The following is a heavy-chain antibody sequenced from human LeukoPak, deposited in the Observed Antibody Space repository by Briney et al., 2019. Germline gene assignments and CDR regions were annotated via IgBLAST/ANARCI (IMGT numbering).Heavy chain of an antibody. D-gene: IGHD3-22*01. CDR1: GYTFTSYG. V-gene: IGHV1-18*01. CDR2: ISGYNGYA. J-gene: IGHJ3*02. CDR3: ARMMTPRHYYDSSGYYYGAFDI. Sequence: ASVKVSCKASGYTFTSYGISWVRQAPGHGLEWMGWISGYNGYAKYTQKLQGRVTMTTDTSTSTAYMELRSLISDDTAVYYCARMMTPRHYYDSSGYYYGAFDIWGQGTMVTVSS.